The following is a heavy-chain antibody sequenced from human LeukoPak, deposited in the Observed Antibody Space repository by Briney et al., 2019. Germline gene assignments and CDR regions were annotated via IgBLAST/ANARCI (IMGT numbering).Heavy chain of an antibody. CDR2: IIPIFGTA. CDR1: GGTFSSYA. J-gene: IGHJ3*02. D-gene: IGHD5-12*01. CDR3: AREWLRSHPHHDAFDI. Sequence: GASVKVSCKASGGTFSSYAISWVRQAPGQGLEWMGGIIPIFGTANYAQKFQGRVTITADDSTSTAYMELSSLRSEDTAVYYCAREWLRSHPHHDAFDIWGQGTMVTVSS. V-gene: IGHV1-69*13.